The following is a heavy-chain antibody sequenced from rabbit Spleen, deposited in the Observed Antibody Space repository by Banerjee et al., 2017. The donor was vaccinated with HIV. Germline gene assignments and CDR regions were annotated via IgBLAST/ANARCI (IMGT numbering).Heavy chain of an antibody. D-gene: IGHD1-1*01. CDR3: AREPWTTTSSMNL. CDR1: GFSFSSGYW. CDR2: IYTSSATT. Sequence: QEQLVESGGGLVQPEGSLTLTCTASGFSFSSGYWICWVRQAPGKGPEWIACIYTSSATTYYTNWAKGRFTISKTSSTTVTLKMTSLTAADTATYFCAREPWTTTSSMNLWGPGTLVTVS. J-gene: IGHJ4*01. V-gene: IGHV1S45*01.